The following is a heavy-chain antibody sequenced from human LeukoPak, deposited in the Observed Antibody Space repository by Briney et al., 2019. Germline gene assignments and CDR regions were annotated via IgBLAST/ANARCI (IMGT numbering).Heavy chain of an antibody. Sequence: PGGSLRLSCAASGFTFSSYAMSWVRQAPGKGLEWVSAISGSGDSTYYADSVKGRFTISRDNSKNTLYLQMNSLRAEDTAVYYCAKDQGALPAAIPYYYYYYGMDVWGQGTTVTVSS. J-gene: IGHJ6*02. CDR3: AKDQGALPAAIPYYYYYYGMDV. V-gene: IGHV3-23*01. CDR2: ISGSGDST. CDR1: GFTFSSYA. D-gene: IGHD2-2*02.